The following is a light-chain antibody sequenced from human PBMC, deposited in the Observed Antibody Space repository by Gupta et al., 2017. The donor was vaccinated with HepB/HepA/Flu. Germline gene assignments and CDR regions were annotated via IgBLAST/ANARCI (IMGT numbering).Light chain of an antibody. CDR3: QQSYRTPLT. V-gene: IGKV1-39*01. Sequence: DIQMTQSPSSLSASVGDRVTITCRASQSISSYLNWYQQKPGKAPKLLIYAASSLQSGVPSRFSGSGSGTDFTLTISSLQPEDFATYYCQQSYRTPLTCGQGTKLEIK. CDR1: QSISSY. J-gene: IGKJ2*01. CDR2: AAS.